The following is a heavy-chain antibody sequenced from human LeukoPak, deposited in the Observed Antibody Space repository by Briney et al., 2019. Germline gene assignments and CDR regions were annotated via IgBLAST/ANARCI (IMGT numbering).Heavy chain of an antibody. D-gene: IGHD2-2*02. CDR1: GFTFSSYA. CDR2: ISYDGSNK. J-gene: IGHJ4*02. Sequence: GGSLGLSCAASGFTFSSYAMHWVRQAPGKGLEWVAVISYDGSNKYYADSVKGRFTISRDNSKNTLYLQMNSLRAEDTAVYYCARVPAAIYALDYWGQGTLATVSS. CDR3: ARVPAAIYALDY. V-gene: IGHV3-30*04.